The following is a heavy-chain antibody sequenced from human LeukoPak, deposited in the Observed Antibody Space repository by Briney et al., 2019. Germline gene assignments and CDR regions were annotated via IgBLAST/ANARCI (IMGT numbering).Heavy chain of an antibody. D-gene: IGHD6-6*01. CDR3: ARGAARKIYYFDY. CDR2: INPNSGGT. Sequence: ASVKVSCKASGYTFTGYYMHWVRQAPGQGLEWMGWINPNSGGTNYAQKFQGRVTMTRDTSISTAYTELSRLRSDDTAVYYCARGAARKIYYFDYWGQGTLVTVSS. J-gene: IGHJ4*02. CDR1: GYTFTGYY. V-gene: IGHV1-2*02.